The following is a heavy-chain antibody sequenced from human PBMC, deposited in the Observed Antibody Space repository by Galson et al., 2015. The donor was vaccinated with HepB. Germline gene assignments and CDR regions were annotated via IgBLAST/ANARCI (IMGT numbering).Heavy chain of an antibody. CDR1: GGSISSYY. Sequence: TLSLTCTVSGGSISSYYWSWIRQPPGKGLEWIGYIYYSGSTNYNPSLKSRVTISVDTSKNQFSLKLSSVTAADTAVYYCARDRGPEELRDLDAFDIWGQGTMVTVSS. CDR2: IYYSGST. J-gene: IGHJ3*02. CDR3: ARDRGPEELRDLDAFDI. D-gene: IGHD1-26*01. V-gene: IGHV4-59*01.